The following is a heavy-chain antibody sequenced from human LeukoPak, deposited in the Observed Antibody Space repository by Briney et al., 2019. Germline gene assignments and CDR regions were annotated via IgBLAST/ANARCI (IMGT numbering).Heavy chain of an antibody. Sequence: PGGSPRLSCVASGFTFSSYAMHWVRQAPGKGLEWVAVISYDGSNKYYADSVKGRFTISRDNSKNTLYLQMNSLRAEDTAVYYCARNYGSPRPYWYFDLWGRGTLVTVSS. CDR1: GFTFSSYA. J-gene: IGHJ2*01. CDR2: ISYDGSNK. V-gene: IGHV3-30-3*01. CDR3: ARNYGSPRPYWYFDL. D-gene: IGHD4-17*01.